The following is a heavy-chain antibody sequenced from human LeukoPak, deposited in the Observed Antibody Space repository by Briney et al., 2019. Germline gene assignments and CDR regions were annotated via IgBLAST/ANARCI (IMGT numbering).Heavy chain of an antibody. CDR2: ISYYGSNK. CDR3: AKDLGVGLERRFDP. D-gene: IGHD1-1*01. Sequence: GGSLRLSCAASGFTFSSYSMHWVRQAPGKGLEWLSVISYYGSNKYYADSLKGRFTISRDNSKNTLYLQMNSLRAEDTAVYYCAKDLGVGLERRFDPWGQGTLVTVSS. J-gene: IGHJ5*02. CDR1: GFTFSSYS. V-gene: IGHV3-30*04.